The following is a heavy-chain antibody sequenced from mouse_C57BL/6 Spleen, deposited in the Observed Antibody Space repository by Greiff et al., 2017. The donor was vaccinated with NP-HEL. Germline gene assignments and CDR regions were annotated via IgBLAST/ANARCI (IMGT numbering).Heavy chain of an antibody. CDR1: GYTFTSYW. D-gene: IGHD1-1*01. J-gene: IGHJ2*01. CDR3: ARYDYHDYFDY. Sequence: QVQLQQPGAELVKPGASVKMSCKASGYTFTSYWMTWVKQRPGQGLEWIGDIYPGNGCTNYIQKFKSKATLTVDTSSSTAYMQLSSLTSEDSAVYYCARYDYHDYFDYWGQGTTLTVSS. CDR2: IYPGNGCT. V-gene: IGHV1-55*01.